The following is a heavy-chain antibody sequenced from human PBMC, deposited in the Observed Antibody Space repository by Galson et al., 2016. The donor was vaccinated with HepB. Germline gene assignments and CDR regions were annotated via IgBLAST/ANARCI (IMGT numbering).Heavy chain of an antibody. CDR3: AKEGCYHDSSGCGFDY. Sequence: SLRLSCAASGFTFSSYGMHWVRQAPGKGLEWVAFISYDGSNKKYADSVKGRFTISRDNSKNTLYLQMNSLRAEDTAVYYCAKEGCYHDSSGCGFDYWGQGTLVTVSS. CDR1: GFTFSSYG. D-gene: IGHD3-22*01. V-gene: IGHV3-30*18. CDR2: ISYDGSNK. J-gene: IGHJ4*02.